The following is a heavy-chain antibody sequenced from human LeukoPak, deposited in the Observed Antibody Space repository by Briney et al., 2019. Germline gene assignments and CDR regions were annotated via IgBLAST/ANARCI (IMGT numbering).Heavy chain of an antibody. J-gene: IGHJ5*02. CDR1: GGSFSGYY. D-gene: IGHD6-19*01. Sequence: SETLSLTCAVYGGSFSGYYWSWIRQPPGKGLEWIGEINHSGSTNYNPSLKSRVTISVDTSKNQFSLKLSSVTAADTAVYYCARPGARGVGGSGWFGWFDPWGQGTLVTVSS. CDR3: ARPGARGVGGSGWFGWFDP. CDR2: INHSGST. V-gene: IGHV4-34*01.